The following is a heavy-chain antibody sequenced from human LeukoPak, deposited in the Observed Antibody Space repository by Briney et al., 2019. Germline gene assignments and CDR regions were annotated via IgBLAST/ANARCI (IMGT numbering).Heavy chain of an antibody. CDR3: AREGSGYYYPRRAFDI. CDR1: GFTFSSYW. J-gene: IGHJ3*02. V-gene: IGHV3-7*01. D-gene: IGHD3-22*01. CDR2: IKQDGSEK. Sequence: GGSLRLSCAASGFTFSSYWMSWVRQAPGKGLEWVANIKQDGSEKYYVDSVEGRFTISRDNAKNSLYLQMNSLRAEDTAVYYCAREGSGYYYPRRAFDIWGQGTMVTVSS.